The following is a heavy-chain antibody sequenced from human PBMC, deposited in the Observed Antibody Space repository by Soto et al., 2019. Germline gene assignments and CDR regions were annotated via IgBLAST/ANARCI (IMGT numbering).Heavy chain of an antibody. V-gene: IGHV3-30-3*01. Sequence: QVQLVESGGGVVQPGRSLRLSCAASGFTFSSYAMHWVRQAPGKGLEWVAVISYDGSNKYYADSVKGRFTISRDNSKNTLYLQLNRLRAEDTAVYYCARSSRTAISFDYWGQGTLVTVSS. CDR2: ISYDGSNK. CDR1: GFTFSSYA. D-gene: IGHD5-18*01. CDR3: ARSSRTAISFDY. J-gene: IGHJ4*02.